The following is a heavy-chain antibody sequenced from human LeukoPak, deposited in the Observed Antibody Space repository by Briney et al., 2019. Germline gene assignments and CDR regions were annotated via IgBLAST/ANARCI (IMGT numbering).Heavy chain of an antibody. Sequence: GASVKVSCKASGYTFTGYYMHWVRQAPGQGLEWMGWINPNSGGTNYAQKFQGRVTMTRDTSISTAYMELSRLRSDDTAVYYCTRDGWVGATQDYMDVWGKGTTVTVSS. J-gene: IGHJ6*03. CDR2: INPNSGGT. V-gene: IGHV1-2*02. D-gene: IGHD1-26*01. CDR1: GYTFTGYY. CDR3: TRDGWVGATQDYMDV.